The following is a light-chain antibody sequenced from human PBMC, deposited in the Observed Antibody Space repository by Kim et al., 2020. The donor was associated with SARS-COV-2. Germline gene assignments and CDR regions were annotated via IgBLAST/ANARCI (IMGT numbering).Light chain of an antibody. J-gene: IGKJ4*01. CDR3: QQYGSSPH. Sequence: EIVLTQSPGTLSLSPGERATLSYRASQSVSSSYLAWYQQKPGQAPRLLIYGASSRATGIPDRFSGSGSGTDFTLTISRLEPEDFAVYYCQQYGSSPHFGGGTKVDIK. CDR2: GAS. CDR1: QSVSSSY. V-gene: IGKV3-20*01.